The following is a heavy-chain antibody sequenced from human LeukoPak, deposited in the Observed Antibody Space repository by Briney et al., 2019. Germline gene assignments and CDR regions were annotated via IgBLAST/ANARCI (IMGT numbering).Heavy chain of an antibody. CDR3: AKNPQGGYYGSGSYYWVH. V-gene: IGHV3-23*01. Sequence: PGGSLRLSCAASGFTFSSYAMNWVRQAPGKGLEWVSAITGGGSSTFYADSVKGRFTISRDNFKNTLYLQMNGLRAEDTALYYCAKNPQGGYYGSGSYYWVHWGQGTLVTVSS. CDR2: ITGGGSST. CDR1: GFTFSSYA. J-gene: IGHJ4*02. D-gene: IGHD3-10*01.